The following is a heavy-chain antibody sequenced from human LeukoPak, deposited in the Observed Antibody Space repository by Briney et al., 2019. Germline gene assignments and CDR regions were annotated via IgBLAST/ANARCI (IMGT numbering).Heavy chain of an antibody. CDR2: IYYSGST. Sequence: SQTLSLPCTVSGGSISSGGYYWSWVRQHPGKGLEWIGYIYYSGSTYYNPSLKSRVTISVDASKNQFSLKLSSVTAADTAVYYCARVIAAAGTEWFDPWGQGTLVTVSS. D-gene: IGHD6-13*01. J-gene: IGHJ5*02. CDR1: GGSISSGGYY. CDR3: ARVIAAAGTEWFDP. V-gene: IGHV4-31*03.